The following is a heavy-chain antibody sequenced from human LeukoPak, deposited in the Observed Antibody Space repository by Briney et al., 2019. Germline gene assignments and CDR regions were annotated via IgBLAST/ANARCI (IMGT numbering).Heavy chain of an antibody. D-gene: IGHD6-19*01. V-gene: IGHV1-2*02. CDR1: GYTFIDYY. J-gene: IGHJ4*02. CDR2: INPKTGGT. Sequence: ASVKVSCKASGYTFIDYYMHWVRQAPGQGLEWMGWINPKTGGTRCSQKFQGRVTMTRDRSISTAYMEVTGLESDNTAVYYCARSSGFTRFDYWGQGALVTVS. CDR3: ARSSGFTRFDY.